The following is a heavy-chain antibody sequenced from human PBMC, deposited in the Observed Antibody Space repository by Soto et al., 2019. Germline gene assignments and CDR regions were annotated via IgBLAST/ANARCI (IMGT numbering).Heavy chain of an antibody. CDR2: IDPRDSKT. D-gene: IGHD6-13*01. CDR1: GYSFTRNW. V-gene: IGHV5-10-1*01. Sequence: GESLKISCKGSGYSFTRNWITWVRQMPGKGLEWMGRIDPRDSKTNKSPSFKGNVTIQAEKSISTANLKWSSLKASDTAMYYCARRHSSSSAFDPWGQGTLVTVSS. J-gene: IGHJ5*02. CDR3: ARRHSSSSAFDP.